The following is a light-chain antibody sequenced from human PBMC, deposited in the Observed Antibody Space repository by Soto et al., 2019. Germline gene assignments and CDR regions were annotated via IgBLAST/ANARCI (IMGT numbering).Light chain of an antibody. V-gene: IGKV3-20*01. CDR2: GAS. CDR3: QQYGSSPPYT. J-gene: IGKJ2*01. CDR1: QSVSSSY. Sequence: EIVLTQSPGTLSLSPGERATLSCRASQSVSSSYLAWYQQKPGQAPRLLIYGASSRATGIPDRFSGSGSGTDFDLTISSLEPEEFAVYYCQQYGSSPPYTFGQGTKLEIK.